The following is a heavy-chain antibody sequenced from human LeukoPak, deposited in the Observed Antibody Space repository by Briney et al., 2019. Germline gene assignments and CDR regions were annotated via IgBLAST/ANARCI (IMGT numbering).Heavy chain of an antibody. V-gene: IGHV4-59*08. CDR3: ARHRLEMATMVGAFDI. CDR2: IDNSGNT. D-gene: IGHD5-24*01. Sequence: SETLPLPCIVSGGSTNSYYWSWIRQPPGKGREGIAYIDNSGNTNYNPSLKGRVTISVDTSRNEFSLKVNYVTAADTAVYYCARHRLEMATMVGAFDIWGQGTMVTVSS. CDR1: GGSTNSYY. J-gene: IGHJ3*02.